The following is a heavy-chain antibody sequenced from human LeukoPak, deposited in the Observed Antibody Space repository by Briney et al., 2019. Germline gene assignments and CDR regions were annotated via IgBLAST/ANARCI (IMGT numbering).Heavy chain of an antibody. V-gene: IGHV3-23*01. CDR2: ISGSGGST. CDR1: GFTFSSYA. CDR3: AKGSGYSGYDFLDY. J-gene: IGHJ4*02. Sequence: GGSLRLSCAASGFTFSSYAMSWVRQAPGKGLEWVSAISGSGGSTYYAGSVKGRFTISRDNSKNTLYLQMNSLRAEDTAVYYCAKGSGYSGYDFLDYWGQGTLVTVSS. D-gene: IGHD5-12*01.